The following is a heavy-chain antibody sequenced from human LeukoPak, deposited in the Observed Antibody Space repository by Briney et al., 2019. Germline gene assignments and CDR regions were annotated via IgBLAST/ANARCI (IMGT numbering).Heavy chain of an antibody. J-gene: IGHJ4*02. V-gene: IGHV3-21*01. CDR3: LRDVIR. CDR1: GFTFGNYR. D-gene: IGHD3-16*02. CDR2: FGTDGNT. Sequence: PGGSLRLSCAASGFTFGNYRITWVRQAPGKGLEWVSGFGTDGNTHYAESVRGRFDISRDNAKRSLYLQMNSLRVEDTAVYYCLRDVIRGGQGTLVTVSS.